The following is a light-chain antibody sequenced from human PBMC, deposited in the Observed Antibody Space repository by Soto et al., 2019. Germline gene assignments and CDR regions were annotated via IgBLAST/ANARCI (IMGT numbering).Light chain of an antibody. J-gene: IGKJ4*01. V-gene: IGKV1-12*01. CDR1: QGISDW. CDR3: QQGYSFPIT. Sequence: DIQMTQSPSSVSASVGDTVTITCRASQGISDWLAWYQQKPGKAPKLLIYTASNLQSGVPSRFSGSGSGAGFSLTISNLQPDDFATYYCQQGYSFPITFGGGTTVEIK. CDR2: TAS.